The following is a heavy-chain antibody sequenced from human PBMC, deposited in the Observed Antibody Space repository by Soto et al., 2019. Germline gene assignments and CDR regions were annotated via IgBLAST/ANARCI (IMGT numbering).Heavy chain of an antibody. D-gene: IGHD3-3*01. J-gene: IGHJ5*02. Sequence: QVHLQQWGAGLLKPSETLSLTCAVYGGSVNGYYWNWIRKPPGKGLGWIGEINHTGGTHYNPSLKSRVTMSVDTSKNQFSLRLSSVTAADTAIYYCATRITVFGLLIPPFDPWGQGTQVTVSS. CDR1: GGSVNGYY. CDR3: ATRITVFGLLIPPFDP. CDR2: INHTGGT. V-gene: IGHV4-34*02.